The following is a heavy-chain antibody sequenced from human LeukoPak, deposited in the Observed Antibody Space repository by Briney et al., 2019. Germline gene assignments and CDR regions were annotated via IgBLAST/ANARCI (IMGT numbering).Heavy chain of an antibody. CDR3: ARHRNYYDTPFDY. J-gene: IGHJ4*02. CDR2: IYYIGNT. D-gene: IGHD3-22*01. V-gene: IGHV4-39*01. Sequence: LETLSLTCTVSGGSISSSPYYWGWIRQPPGKGLEWIGSIYYIGNTYYNPSLKSRVTISVDTSKNQFSLKLSSVTAADTAVYYCARHRNYYDTPFDYWGQGTLVTVSS. CDR1: GGSISSSPYY.